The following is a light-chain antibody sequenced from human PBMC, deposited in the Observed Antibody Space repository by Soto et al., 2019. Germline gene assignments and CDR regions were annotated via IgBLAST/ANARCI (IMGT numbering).Light chain of an antibody. CDR2: GAS. Sequence: DIQMTQSPSSLSASVGDRVTITCRASQIISSYLNWYQQKPGKAPKLLISGASSLQSGVPARFSGSGSGTDFTLTISSLQPEDFATYYCQQSYSTPPGTFGGGTKVDIK. J-gene: IGKJ4*01. CDR3: QQSYSTPPGT. V-gene: IGKV1-39*01. CDR1: QIISSY.